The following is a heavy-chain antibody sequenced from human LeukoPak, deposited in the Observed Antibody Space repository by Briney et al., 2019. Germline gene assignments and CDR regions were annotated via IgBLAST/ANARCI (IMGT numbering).Heavy chain of an antibody. D-gene: IGHD6-6*01. CDR2: IIPVFGTA. Sequence: ASVKVSCKASGVTLSSFTITWVRQAPGQGLEWMGGIIPVFGTANYAQKFQGRVTITADESTRTAYMELTSLRSEDTAVYYCARRGRSSSLDVPWFDSWGQGTLVPVSS. V-gene: IGHV1-69*13. CDR1: GVTLSSFT. J-gene: IGHJ5*01. CDR3: ARRGRSSSLDVPWFDS.